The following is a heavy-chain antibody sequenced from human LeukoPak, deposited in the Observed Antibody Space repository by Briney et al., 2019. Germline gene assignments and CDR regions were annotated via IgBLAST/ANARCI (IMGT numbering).Heavy chain of an antibody. D-gene: IGHD3-3*01. J-gene: IGHJ4*02. CDR1: GYTFTSYG. Sequence: ASVKVSCKASGYTFTSYGISWVRQAPGQGLEWMGWISAYNGNTNYAQKLQGRVTMTTDTSTSTAYMELRSLRSDDTAVYYCVGDLIFGVAHVPGWGQETLVTVSS. CDR3: VGDLIFGVAHVPG. CDR2: ISAYNGNT. V-gene: IGHV1-18*01.